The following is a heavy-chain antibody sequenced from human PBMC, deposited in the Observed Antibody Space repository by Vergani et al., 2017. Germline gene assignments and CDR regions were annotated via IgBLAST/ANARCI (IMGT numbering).Heavy chain of an antibody. Sequence: QITLKESGPTLVKPTQTLTLTCTFSGFSLNTRGVRVAWIRQPPGKALDWLALIYWNDDQHYSPSLNNSVTITKDTSKNQVVLTMTNMDYVDTGTYYCVYRKTECGTTGCFYPFYYYYYMDVWGKGTTVTVSS. CDR2: IYWNDDQ. CDR3: VYRKTECGTTGCFYPFYYYYYMDV. V-gene: IGHV2-5*04. J-gene: IGHJ6*03. D-gene: IGHD1-7*01. CDR1: GFSLNTRGVR.